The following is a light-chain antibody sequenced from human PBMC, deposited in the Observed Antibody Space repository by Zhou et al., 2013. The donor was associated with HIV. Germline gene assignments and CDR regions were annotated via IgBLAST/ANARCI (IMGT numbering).Light chain of an antibody. Sequence: DVVLTQSPVSLAVTPGQPASISCRSSQSLVDSDGDTYLNWFQQRPGQSPRRLLYKVSKRDSGVPYRFSGSGSGTDFTLEISRVEAEDVGVYYCMQGSHSWTFGQGTKVEI. CDR3: MQGSHSWT. CDR1: QSLVDSDGDTY. CDR2: KVS. J-gene: IGKJ1*01. V-gene: IGKV2-30*01.